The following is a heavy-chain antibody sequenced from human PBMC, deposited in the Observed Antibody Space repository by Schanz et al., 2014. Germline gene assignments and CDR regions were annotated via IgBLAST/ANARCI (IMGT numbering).Heavy chain of an antibody. V-gene: IGHV3-30-3*01. Sequence: QLVGSGGGLIQPGGSLRLSCTASGFAFSSYAMHWVRQAPGKGLEWVAVISYDGRNKYYADSVKGRFTMSRDNSKNTLYLQMNSLRAEDTAVYYCARANYRRKINFDYWGRGTLVTVSS. J-gene: IGHJ4*02. CDR1: GFAFSSYA. CDR2: ISYDGRNK. D-gene: IGHD3-10*01. CDR3: ARANYRRKINFDY.